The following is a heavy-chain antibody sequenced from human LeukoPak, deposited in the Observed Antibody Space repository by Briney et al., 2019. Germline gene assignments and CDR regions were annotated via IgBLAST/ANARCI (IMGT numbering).Heavy chain of an antibody. Sequence: AGGSLRLSCAASGFTFSSYAMSWVRQAPGKGLEWVSAISGSGSTYYADSVKGRFTISRDNSKNSLYLQMNSLRADDTAVYYCAKEAGATGYFDYWGQGTLVTVSS. D-gene: IGHD1-26*01. CDR1: GFTFSSYA. V-gene: IGHV3-23*01. J-gene: IGHJ4*02. CDR2: ISGSGST. CDR3: AKEAGATGYFDY.